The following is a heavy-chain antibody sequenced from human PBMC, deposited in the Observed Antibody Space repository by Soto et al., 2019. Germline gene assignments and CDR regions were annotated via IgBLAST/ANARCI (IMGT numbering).Heavy chain of an antibody. V-gene: IGHV1-69*13. J-gene: IGHJ6*02. D-gene: IGHD2-2*02. Sequence: VASVKVSCKASGGTFSSYAISWVRQAPGQGLEWMGGIIPIFGTANYAQKFQGRVTITADESTSTAYMELSSLRSEDTAVYYCARDKGTRLYCSSTSCYTSNYYYYGMDVWGQGTTVTVSS. CDR3: ARDKGTRLYCSSTSCYTSNYYYYGMDV. CDR2: IIPIFGTA. CDR1: GGTFSSYA.